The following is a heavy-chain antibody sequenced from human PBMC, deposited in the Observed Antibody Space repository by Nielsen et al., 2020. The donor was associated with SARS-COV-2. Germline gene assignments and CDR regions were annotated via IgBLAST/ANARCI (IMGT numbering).Heavy chain of an antibody. J-gene: IGHJ4*02. V-gene: IGHV3-23*01. Sequence: GGSLRLSCAASGFTFDNYAMTWVRQAPGKGLEWVSIIGAGGDNIYYADSVKGRFTISRDNSKNTLYLQINSLRADDTAVYYCATQADGYKSPYDYWGQGTLVTVSS. CDR1: GFTFDNYA. CDR3: ATQADGYKSPYDY. D-gene: IGHD3-10*01. CDR2: IGAGGDNI.